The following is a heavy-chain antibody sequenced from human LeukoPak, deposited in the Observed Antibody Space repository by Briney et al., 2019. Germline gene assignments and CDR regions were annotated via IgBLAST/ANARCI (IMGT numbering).Heavy chain of an antibody. V-gene: IGHV4-61*02. D-gene: IGHD5-18*01. J-gene: IGHJ6*02. CDR3: ARDRIGGYSYDYYYYYGMDV. CDR2: IYTSGST. Sequence: SQTLSLTCTVSGGSISSGSYYWGWIRQPAGTGLEWIGRIYTSGSTNYNPSLKSRVTISVDTSKNQFSLKLSSVTAADTAVYYCARDRIGGYSYDYYYYYGMDVWGQGTTVTVSS. CDR1: GGSISSGSYY.